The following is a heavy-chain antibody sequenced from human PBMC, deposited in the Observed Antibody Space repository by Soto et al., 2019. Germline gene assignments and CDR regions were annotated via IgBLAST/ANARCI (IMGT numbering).Heavy chain of an antibody. D-gene: IGHD6-13*01. CDR3: ARARLSSSWYVYYYGMDV. J-gene: IGHJ6*02. V-gene: IGHV4-59*01. CDR1: GGSISSYY. CDR2: IYYSGST. Sequence: PSATLSLTWTVSGGSISSYYWSWIRQPPGKGLEWIGYIYYSGSTNYNPSLKSRVTISVDTSKNQFSLKLSSVTAADTAVYYCARARLSSSWYVYYYGMDVWGQGTTVTVSS.